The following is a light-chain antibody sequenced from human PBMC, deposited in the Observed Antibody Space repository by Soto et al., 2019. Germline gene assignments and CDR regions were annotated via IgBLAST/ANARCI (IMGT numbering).Light chain of an antibody. J-gene: IGKJ4*01. Sequence: DIQLTQSPSFLSASVGDRVTITCRASQDISTHLACYQQKPGRAPKLLIFSASTLQSGVPSGFSGSGSGTEFTLTISSLQPEDFATYYCQQVKHYPLTFGGGTKVAIK. CDR1: QDISTH. V-gene: IGKV1-9*01. CDR2: SAS. CDR3: QQVKHYPLT.